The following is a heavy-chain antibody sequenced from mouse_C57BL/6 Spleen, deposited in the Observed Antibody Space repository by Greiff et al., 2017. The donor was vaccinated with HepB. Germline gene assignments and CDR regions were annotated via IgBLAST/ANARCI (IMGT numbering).Heavy chain of an antibody. J-gene: IGHJ2*01. CDR2: IDPSDSYT. CDR3: ARGDYGD. V-gene: IGHV1-50*01. D-gene: IGHD1-1*01. Sequence: QVQLQQPGAELVKPGASVKLSCKASGYTFTSYWMQWVKQRPGQGLEWIGEIDPSDSYTNYNQKFKGKATLTVDTSSSTAYMQLSSLTSEDSAVYYGARGDYGDWGQGTTLTVSS. CDR1: GYTFTSYW.